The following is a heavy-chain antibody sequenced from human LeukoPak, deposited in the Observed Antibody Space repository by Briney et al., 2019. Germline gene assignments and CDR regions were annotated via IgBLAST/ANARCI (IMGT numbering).Heavy chain of an antibody. Sequence: GGSLRLSCAASGFTFSRHWMHWVRQTPGRGLVWVSRIDNDGRSSTYADSVKGRFTISRDSAKNTVYLQMTSLTDDDTGVYYCARGGVGSSGYVDYYYYNMDVWAKGPRSPSP. CDR2: IDNDGRSS. J-gene: IGHJ6*03. V-gene: IGHV3-74*01. D-gene: IGHD5-18*01. CDR1: GFTFSRHW. CDR3: ARGGVGSSGYVDYYYYNMDV.